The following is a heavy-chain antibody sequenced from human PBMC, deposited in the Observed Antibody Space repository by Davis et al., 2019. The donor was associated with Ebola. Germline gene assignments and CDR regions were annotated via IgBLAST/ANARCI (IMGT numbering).Heavy chain of an antibody. J-gene: IGHJ6*02. Sequence: PGGSLRLSCTASGFTFDDYAMHWVRQAPERGLDWVSGINWNSGSVDYADSVKGRFTISRDNAKNSLYLQMSSLRAEDTAVYYCARGLQTRWRVGWGMDVWGQGTTVTVSS. V-gene: IGHV3-9*01. CDR2: INWNSGSV. D-gene: IGHD3-16*01. CDR3: ARGLQTRWRVGWGMDV. CDR1: GFTFDDYA.